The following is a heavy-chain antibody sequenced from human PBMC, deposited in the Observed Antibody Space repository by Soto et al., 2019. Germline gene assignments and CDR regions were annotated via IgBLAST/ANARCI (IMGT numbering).Heavy chain of an antibody. CDR2: IFHSGST. Sequence: QVQLQESGPGLVKPSGTLSLTCAVSGGSINNNNWWNWVRQPPGKGLEWIGEIFHSGSTNYNPSLKIRVKIPIDKSKNQFTLKMSSVTATDTAVYYWGGNPARGYSGYDVAYWGQGTLVTVSS. CDR1: GGSINNNNW. J-gene: IGHJ4*02. V-gene: IGHV4-4*02. D-gene: IGHD5-12*01. CDR3: GGNPARGYSGYDVAY.